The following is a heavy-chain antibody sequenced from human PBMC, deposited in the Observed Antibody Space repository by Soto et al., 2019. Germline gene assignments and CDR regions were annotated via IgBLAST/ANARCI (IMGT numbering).Heavy chain of an antibody. CDR1: GGTFSNYP. J-gene: IGHJ4*02. D-gene: IGHD2-21*02. CDR2: IIPIFGTT. V-gene: IGHV1-69*01. Sequence: VQLVQSGAEVKKPGSSVKVSCKASGGTFSNYPFIWVRQAPGQGLDWMGGIIPIFGTTDYGQRFQGRVTITADESKNTAYMELSSLRSDDTAVYYCARGLYCGGGCYSHFDYWGQGTLVTVSS. CDR3: ARGLYCGGGCYSHFDY.